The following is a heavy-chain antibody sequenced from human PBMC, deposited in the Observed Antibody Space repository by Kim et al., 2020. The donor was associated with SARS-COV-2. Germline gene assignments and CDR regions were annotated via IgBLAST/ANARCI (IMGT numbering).Heavy chain of an antibody. J-gene: IGHJ4*02. Sequence: GGSLRLSCAASGFTFSSYGMHWVRQAPGKGLEWVAVISYDGSNKYYADSVKGRFTISRDNSKNTLYLQMNSLRAEDTAVYYCASADSSGYILDYWGQGTLVTVSS. D-gene: IGHD3-22*01. CDR2: ISYDGSNK. V-gene: IGHV3-30*03. CDR1: GFTFSSYG. CDR3: ASADSSGYILDY.